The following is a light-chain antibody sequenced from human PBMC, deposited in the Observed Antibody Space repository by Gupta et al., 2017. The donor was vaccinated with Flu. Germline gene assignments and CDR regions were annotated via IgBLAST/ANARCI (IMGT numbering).Light chain of an antibody. CDR3: NSRDSSGNPLGV. CDR2: GKN. V-gene: IGLV3-19*01. Sequence: SSELTHDPAVSVALGQTVRITCQGDSLRSYYASWYQQKPGQAPVLVIYGKNNRPSGIPDRFSGSSSGNTASLTITGAQAEDEADYYCNSRDSSGNPLGVFGGGTQLTVL. J-gene: IGLJ7*01. CDR1: SLRSYY.